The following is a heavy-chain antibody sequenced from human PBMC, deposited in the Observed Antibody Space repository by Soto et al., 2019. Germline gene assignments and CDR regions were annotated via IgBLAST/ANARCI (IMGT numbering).Heavy chain of an antibody. D-gene: IGHD1-1*01. Sequence: GGSLRLSCAASGFTVSSNYMSWVRQAPGKGLEWVSVIYSGGSTYYADSVKGRFTISRDNSKNTLYLQMNSLRAEDTAVYYCARDRWQLRGDYYYGMDVWGQGTTVTVSS. J-gene: IGHJ6*02. V-gene: IGHV3-53*01. CDR1: GFTVSSNY. CDR3: ARDRWQLRGDYYYGMDV. CDR2: IYSGGST.